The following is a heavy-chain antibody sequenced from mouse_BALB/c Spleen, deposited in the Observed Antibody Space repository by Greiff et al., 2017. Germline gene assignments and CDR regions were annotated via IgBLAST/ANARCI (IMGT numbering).Heavy chain of an antibody. D-gene: IGHD1-1*01. CDR2: ISTYYGDA. J-gene: IGHJ3*01. CDR1: GYTFTDYA. CDR3: ARDYYGRSYFAY. Sequence: VQLQESGAELVRPGVSVKISCKGSGYTFTDYAMHWVKQSHAKSLEWIGVISTYYGDASYNQKFKGKATMTVDKSSSTAYMELARLTSEDSAIYYCARDYYGRSYFAYWGQGTLVTVSA. V-gene: IGHV1S137*01.